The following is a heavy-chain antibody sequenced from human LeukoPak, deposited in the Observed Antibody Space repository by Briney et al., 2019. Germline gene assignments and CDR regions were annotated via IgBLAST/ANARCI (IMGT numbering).Heavy chain of an antibody. D-gene: IGHD6-19*01. CDR3: ARDRGRQWLALWGY. J-gene: IGHJ4*02. CDR2: IYYSGST. Sequence: SETLSPTCTVSGGSISSYYWSWIRQPPGKGLEWIGYIYYSGSTYYNPSLKSRVTISVDTSKNQFSLKLSSVTAADTAVYYCARDRGRQWLALWGYWGQGTLVTVSS. V-gene: IGHV4-59*12. CDR1: GGSISSYY.